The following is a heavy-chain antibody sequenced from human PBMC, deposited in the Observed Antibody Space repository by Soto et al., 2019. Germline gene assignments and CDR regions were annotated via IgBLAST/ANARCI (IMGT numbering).Heavy chain of an antibody. CDR2: ISYNGGYE. V-gene: IGHV3-30*04. CDR1: GFTFSGYA. Sequence: ESGGGVVQPGRSLRLSCVASGFTFSGYALHWVRQAPGKGLEWVALISYNGGYEYQAEAVKGRFTISRDNSKNTVYLQMDNLRAEDTAVYYCARGGGGYHYYGMDVWGQGTAVTVSS. CDR3: ARGGGGYHYYGMDV. D-gene: IGHD1-26*01. J-gene: IGHJ6*02.